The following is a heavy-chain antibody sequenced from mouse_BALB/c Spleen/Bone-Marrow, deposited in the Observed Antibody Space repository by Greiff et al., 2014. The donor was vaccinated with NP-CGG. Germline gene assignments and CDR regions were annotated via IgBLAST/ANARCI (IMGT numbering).Heavy chain of an antibody. CDR2: ILPGSGNT. D-gene: IGHD1-2*01. J-gene: IGHJ2*01. CDR3: ARRLLYYFGY. CDR1: GYTFSSYW. V-gene: IGHV1-9*01. Sequence: VQLQQSGAELMKPGASVKISCKATGYTFSSYWIEWVKQRPGHGLEWIGEILPGSGNTNYNENFKGKAAFTADTSSNTAYMQLSSLTSEDSAVYYCARRLLYYFGYWGQGTTLTVSS.